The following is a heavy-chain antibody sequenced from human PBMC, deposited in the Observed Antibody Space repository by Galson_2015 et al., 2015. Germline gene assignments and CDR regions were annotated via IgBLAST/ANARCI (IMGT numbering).Heavy chain of an antibody. CDR3: ARAQTDEYYDFWSGSYYFDY. CDR1: GFTFSSYW. CDR2: IKQDGSEK. D-gene: IGHD3-3*01. J-gene: IGHJ4*02. Sequence: SQRLSCAASGFTFSSYWMSWVRQAPGKGLEWVANIKQDGSEKYYVDSVKGRFTISRDNAKNSLYLQMNSLRAEDTAVYYCARAQTDEYYDFWSGSYYFDYWGQGTLVTVSS. V-gene: IGHV3-7*01.